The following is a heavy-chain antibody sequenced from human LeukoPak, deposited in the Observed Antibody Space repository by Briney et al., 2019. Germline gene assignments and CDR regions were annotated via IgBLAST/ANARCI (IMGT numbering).Heavy chain of an antibody. CDR2: INPNSGGT. D-gene: IGHD3-22*01. CDR3: ARVGYYESSGYYEY. CDR1: GYTLTDYY. V-gene: IGHV1-2*06. J-gene: IGHJ4*02. Sequence: ASVKVSCKASGYTLTDYYMHWVRQAPGQGLEWMGRINPNSGGTNYAQKFQGRVTMTRDTSISTVYMELSRLRPDDTAVYYCARVGYYESSGYYEYWGQGTLVTVSS.